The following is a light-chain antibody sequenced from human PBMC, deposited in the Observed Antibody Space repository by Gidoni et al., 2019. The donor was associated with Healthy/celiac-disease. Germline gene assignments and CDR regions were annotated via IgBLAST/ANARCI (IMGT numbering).Light chain of an antibody. CDR2: NAS. V-gene: IGKV3-11*01. Sequence: IVFTQSPATLSLSPGERATLSCRASQSFSSYLAWYQQKPGKAPRLLIYNASNRDTGIPARFSGSGSGTEFTLTISSLEPEDFAVYYCQQRSNWLITFGQGTRLEIK. CDR3: QQRSNWLIT. J-gene: IGKJ5*01. CDR1: QSFSSY.